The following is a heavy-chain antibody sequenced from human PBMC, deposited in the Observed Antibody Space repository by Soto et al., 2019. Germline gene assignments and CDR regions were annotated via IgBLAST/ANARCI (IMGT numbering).Heavy chain of an antibody. Sequence: GGSLRLACAASGFALSSSWTSWVRQAPGKGLEWVANIKEDGSEKDYVDPVKGRFTITRDNAKNSLYLQMNNLRAEDTAVYFCTRKRFGMDVWGQGPTVTV. CDR1: GFALSSSW. CDR2: IKEDGSEK. CDR3: TRKRFGMDV. V-gene: IGHV3-7*03. J-gene: IGHJ6*02.